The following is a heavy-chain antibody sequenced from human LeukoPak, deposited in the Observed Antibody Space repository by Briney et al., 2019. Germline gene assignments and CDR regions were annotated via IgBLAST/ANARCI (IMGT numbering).Heavy chain of an antibody. J-gene: IGHJ3*02. CDR2: VSYDGDNE. D-gene: IGHD6-13*01. CDR1: GFTFSNYA. CDR3: ARDRDIAAAGVGNTFDI. V-gene: IGHV3-30-3*01. Sequence: GGSLRLPCAASGFTFSNYAMHWVRQAPGKGLEWVAVVSYDGDNEYYADSVKGRFTISRDNSKNTLYLQMNSLGPDDTALYYCARDRDIAAAGVGNTFDIWGQGTMVTVSS.